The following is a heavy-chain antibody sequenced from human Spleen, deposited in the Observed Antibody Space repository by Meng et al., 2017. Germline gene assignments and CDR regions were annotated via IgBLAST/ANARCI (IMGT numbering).Heavy chain of an antibody. CDR3: ARGTGGIGYYYYYGMDV. Sequence: SETLSLTCTVSGGSISSSSYYWGWIRQPPGKGLEWIGSIYYSGSTYYNPSLKSRVTISVDTSKNQFSLKLSSVTAADTAVYYCARGTGGIGYYYYYGMDVWGQGTMVTVSS. J-gene: IGHJ6*02. CDR2: IYYSGST. V-gene: IGHV4-39*07. CDR1: GGSISSSSYY. D-gene: IGHD7-27*01.